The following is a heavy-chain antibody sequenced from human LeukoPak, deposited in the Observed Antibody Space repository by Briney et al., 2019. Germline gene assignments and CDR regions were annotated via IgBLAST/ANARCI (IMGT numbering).Heavy chain of an antibody. CDR3: AKDPGYGDYVGPPPPRWGY. CDR2: IRGSGGST. V-gene: IGHV3-23*01. J-gene: IGHJ4*02. Sequence: PGGSLRLSCAASGFTFSSYAMSWVRQAPGKGLEWVSAIRGSGGSTYYADSVKGRFTISRDNSKNTLYLQMNSLRAEDTAVYYCAKDPGYGDYVGPPPPRWGYWGQGTLVTVSS. D-gene: IGHD4-17*01. CDR1: GFTFSSYA.